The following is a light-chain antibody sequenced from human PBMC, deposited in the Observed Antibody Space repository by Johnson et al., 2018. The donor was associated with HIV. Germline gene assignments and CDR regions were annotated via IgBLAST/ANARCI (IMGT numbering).Light chain of an antibody. Sequence: QPVLTQPPSVSAAPGQKVTISCSGSTSKIGNNYVSWYQHLPGAAPKLLIYDSNKRPSGIPDRFSGSKSGTSAPLVISGLQTGDEADYYSGTWDTSLSAPYVFGTGTKVTVL. CDR3: GTWDTSLSAPYV. V-gene: IGLV1-51*01. J-gene: IGLJ1*01. CDR1: TSKIGNNY. CDR2: DSN.